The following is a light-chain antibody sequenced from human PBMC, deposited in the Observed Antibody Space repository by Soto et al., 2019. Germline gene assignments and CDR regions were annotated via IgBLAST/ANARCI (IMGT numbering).Light chain of an antibody. CDR3: QQYGGSPFT. J-gene: IGKJ3*01. CDR2: GAS. Sequence: EIVLTQSPGTLSLSPGERATLSCRASQSVSRSNLAWYQQKPGQAPRLLIYGASSRATGIPDRFSGSGSGTDFSLTSSRLEPEDFAVYYCQQYGGSPFTFGPGTKVDIK. V-gene: IGKV3-20*01. CDR1: QSVSRSN.